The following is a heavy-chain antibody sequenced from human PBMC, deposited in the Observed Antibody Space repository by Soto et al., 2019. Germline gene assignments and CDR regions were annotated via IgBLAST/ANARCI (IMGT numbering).Heavy chain of an antibody. CDR3: AGGERGVYSNSYYYDGMDV. Sequence: QVQLVQSGAEVKKPGSSVKVSCKASGGTFSSYAISWVRQAPGQGLEWMGGIIPIFGTANYAQKFQGRVTITAVEIPITAYTELGSLGTEDTVVYYCAGGERGVYSNSYYYDGMDVWGQGTAVTLSS. J-gene: IGHJ6*02. V-gene: IGHV1-69*01. D-gene: IGHD4-4*01. CDR2: IIPIFGTA. CDR1: GGTFSSYA.